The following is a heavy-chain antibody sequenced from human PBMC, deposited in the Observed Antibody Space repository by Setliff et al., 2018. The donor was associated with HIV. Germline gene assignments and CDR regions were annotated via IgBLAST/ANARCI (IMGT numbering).Heavy chain of an antibody. J-gene: IGHJ4*02. Sequence: SVKVSCKAIGGTFSTYSISWMRQAPGQGLEWLGGIIPLFGIPNYAQKFQDRVTITTGESTTAAYMELSSLRYEDTAVYYCARGPVESGHGYVYFDYWGQGTLVTVSS. CDR2: IIPLFGIP. V-gene: IGHV1-69*05. CDR3: ARGPVESGHGYVYFDY. D-gene: IGHD3-22*01. CDR1: GGTFSTYS.